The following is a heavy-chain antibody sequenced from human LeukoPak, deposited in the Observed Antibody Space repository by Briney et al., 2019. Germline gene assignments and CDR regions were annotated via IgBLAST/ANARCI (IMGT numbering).Heavy chain of an antibody. J-gene: IGHJ6*03. D-gene: IGHD3-3*01. CDR2: IIPIFCTA. V-gene: IGHV1-69*05. CDR1: GGTFSSYA. Sequence: SVKVSFKASGGTFSSYAISWVRQAPGQGLEWMGGIIPIFCTADYAQKFQGRATITTDESTSTAYMELSRLTSEDTAVYYCASTRGEYDFWSGFKQGAQYYYYYYMDVWGKGTTVTVSS. CDR3: ASTRGEYDFWSGFKQGAQYYYYYYMDV.